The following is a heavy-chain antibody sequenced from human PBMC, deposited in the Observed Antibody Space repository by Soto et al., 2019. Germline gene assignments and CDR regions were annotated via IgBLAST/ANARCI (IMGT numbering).Heavy chain of an antibody. Sequence: AGGSLRLSCTTPGFTFNTYGIYWVPPAPGKGLGWVAIIWYDGSNKYYGDSVKGRFTISRDNSKNTLYLQMNSLRAEDTALYYCARGDCTGAYCYSWPFNYGVDVWGQGTTVTVS. D-gene: IGHD2-15*01. CDR1: GFTFNTYG. V-gene: IGHV3-33*08. CDR2: IWYDGSNK. J-gene: IGHJ6*02. CDR3: ARGDCTGAYCYSWPFNYGVDV.